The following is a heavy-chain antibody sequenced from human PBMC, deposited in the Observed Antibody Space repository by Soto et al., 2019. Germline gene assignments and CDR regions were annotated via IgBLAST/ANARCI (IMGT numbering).Heavy chain of an antibody. CDR3: AKDLYDYVFSPYFDY. V-gene: IGHV3-23*01. J-gene: IGHJ4*02. CDR1: GFTFSSYA. D-gene: IGHD3-16*01. CDR2: ISGSGGST. Sequence: EVQLLESGGGLVQPGGSLRLSCAASGFTFSSYAMSWVRQAPGKGLEWVSAISGSGGSTYYADSVKGRFTISRDNSKNTLYLQINSLRAEDKAVYYCAKDLYDYVFSPYFDYWGQGTLVTVSS.